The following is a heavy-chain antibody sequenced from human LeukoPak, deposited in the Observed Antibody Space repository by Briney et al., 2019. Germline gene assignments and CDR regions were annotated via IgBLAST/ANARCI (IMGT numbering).Heavy chain of an antibody. Sequence: PGGSLRLSCAASGFTFSSYWMSWVRQAPGKGLEWVANIKQDGSEKYYVDSVKGRFTISRDNAKNSLYLQMNSLRAEDTAVYYCARDRENMVRGVIILRYFDHWGQGTLVTVSS. J-gene: IGHJ4*02. CDR2: IKQDGSEK. V-gene: IGHV3-7*01. CDR3: ARDRENMVRGVIILRYFDH. D-gene: IGHD3-10*01. CDR1: GFTFSSYW.